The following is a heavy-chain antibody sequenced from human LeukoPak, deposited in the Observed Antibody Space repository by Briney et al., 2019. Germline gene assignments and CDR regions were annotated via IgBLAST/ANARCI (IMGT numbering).Heavy chain of an antibody. CDR1: GDSVSSNSAA. V-gene: IGHV6-1*01. J-gene: IGHJ6*03. Sequence: SQTLSLTCAVSGDSVSSNSAAWNWIRQSPSRGLEWLGRTYYRSKWYNDYAVSVKSRITINPDTSKNQFSLQLNSVTPEDTAVYYCARVGGADPARGSEGYYYYYYYMDVWGKGTTVTVSS. D-gene: IGHD3-16*01. CDR2: TYYRSKWYN. CDR3: ARVGGADPARGSEGYYYYYYYMDV.